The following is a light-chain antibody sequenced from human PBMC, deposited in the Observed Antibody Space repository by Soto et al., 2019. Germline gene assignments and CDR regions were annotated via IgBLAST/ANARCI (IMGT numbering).Light chain of an antibody. CDR3: QQRTNWPPT. CDR1: QSVRND. V-gene: IGKV3-11*01. CDR2: SAS. Sequence: EIVLTQSPATLSLSPGERATFSCRASQSVRNDLVWYHQKPGQAPRVLIYSASNRATGIPARLSGSGSGTDFTLTISSLEPEDFAVYYCQQRTNWPPTFGGGTKVEMK. J-gene: IGKJ4*01.